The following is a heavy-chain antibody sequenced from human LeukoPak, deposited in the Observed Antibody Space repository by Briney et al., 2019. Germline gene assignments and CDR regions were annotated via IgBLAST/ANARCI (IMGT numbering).Heavy chain of an antibody. CDR3: ATTPHRWQLSILANWFGP. CDR2: INPNSGGT. V-gene: IGHV1-2*06. J-gene: IGHJ5*02. CDR1: GYTFTGYY. D-gene: IGHD2-15*01. Sequence: ASVKLSCKASGYTFTGYYMHWVRQAPGQGLEWMGRINPNSGGTNYAQKFQGRVTMTRDTSISTAYMELSRLRSDDTAVYYCATTPHRWQLSILANWFGPWGQGTLVTVSS.